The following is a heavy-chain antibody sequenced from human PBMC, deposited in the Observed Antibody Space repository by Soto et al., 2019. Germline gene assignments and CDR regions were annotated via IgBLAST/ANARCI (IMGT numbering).Heavy chain of an antibody. V-gene: IGHV1-69*01. Sequence: QVQLVQSGAEVKKPGSSVKVSCKASGGTFSSYAISWVRQAPGQGLEWMGGIIPIFGTANYAQKFQGRVTITAEESTSTAYMELSSLRSEDTAVYYCARDTGEYCSGGSCYRGDNWFDPWGQGTLVTVSS. D-gene: IGHD2-15*01. CDR3: ARDTGEYCSGGSCYRGDNWFDP. CDR1: GGTFSSYA. CDR2: IIPIFGTA. J-gene: IGHJ5*02.